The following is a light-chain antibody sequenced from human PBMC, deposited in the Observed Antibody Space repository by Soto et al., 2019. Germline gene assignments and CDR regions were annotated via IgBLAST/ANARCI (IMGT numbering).Light chain of an antibody. CDR1: QGISSY. J-gene: IGKJ4*01. Sequence: AIRMTQSPSSFSASTGDRVTITCRASQGISSYLAWYQQKPGKAPKLLIYAASTLQSGVPSRFSGSGSGTDFNLTISCLQSEDFATYYCQQYYSYPLTFGGGTQVEIK. CDR2: AAS. CDR3: QQYYSYPLT. V-gene: IGKV1-8*01.